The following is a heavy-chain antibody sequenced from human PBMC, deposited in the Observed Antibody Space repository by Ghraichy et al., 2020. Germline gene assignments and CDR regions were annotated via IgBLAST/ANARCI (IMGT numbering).Heavy chain of an antibody. CDR3: VREDTFCGGDCYSK. CDR1: GFTFSSYW. D-gene: IGHD2-21*02. J-gene: IGHJ4*02. V-gene: IGHV3-74*01. CDR2: INNDGSST. Sequence: GGSLRLSCAASGFTFSSYWMHWVRQAPGKGLVWVSHINNDGSSTTYADSVKGRFTISRDNAKNTLYLQMNSLRVEDTAVYYCVREDTFCGGDCYSKWGQGTLVTVSS.